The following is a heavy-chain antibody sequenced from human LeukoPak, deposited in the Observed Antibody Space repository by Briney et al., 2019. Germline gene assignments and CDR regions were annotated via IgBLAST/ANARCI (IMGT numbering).Heavy chain of an antibody. V-gene: IGHV4-34*01. CDR1: GVSFSVYY. J-gene: IGHJ5*02. D-gene: IGHD3-22*01. CDR2: VYHSGST. Sequence: SETLSLTCAVYGVSFSVYYWRWIRQPPGKGLEWIGEVYHSGSTKYNPSLKSRVTISVDPSKNQFSLKLSSVTAADTAVYYCARTSIDYESSGYRSWGQGTLVTVSS. CDR3: ARTSIDYESSGYRS.